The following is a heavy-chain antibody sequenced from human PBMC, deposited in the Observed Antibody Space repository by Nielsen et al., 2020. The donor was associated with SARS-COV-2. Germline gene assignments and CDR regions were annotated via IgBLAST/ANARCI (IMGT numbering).Heavy chain of an antibody. CDR1: GFTFSDYY. CDR3: ARGRASPLEWLLYGPRQYGMDV. V-gene: IGHV4-34*01. D-gene: IGHD3-3*01. Sequence: ESLKISCAASGFTFSDYYMSWIRQPPGQGLEWIGEINHNGITNYNPSLKSRVTISVDTSKNQFSLKLSSVTAADTAVYYCARGRASPLEWLLYGPRQYGMDVWGQGTTVTVSS. CDR2: INHNGIT. J-gene: IGHJ6*02.